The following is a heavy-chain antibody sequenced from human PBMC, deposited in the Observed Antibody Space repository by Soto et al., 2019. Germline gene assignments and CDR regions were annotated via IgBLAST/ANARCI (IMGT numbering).Heavy chain of an antibody. V-gene: IGHV4-59*01. J-gene: IGHJ6*02. CDR2: IYYSGST. D-gene: IGHD6-13*01. Sequence: PSETLSLTCSVSGGSIKGYYWSWIRQPPGKGLEWIGYIYYSGSTSYNPSLKSRVTISVDTSKNQFSLRLSSVIAADTAVYFCARGGSSSLDGWGQGTTVTVAS. CDR1: GGSIKGYY. CDR3: ARGGSSSLDG.